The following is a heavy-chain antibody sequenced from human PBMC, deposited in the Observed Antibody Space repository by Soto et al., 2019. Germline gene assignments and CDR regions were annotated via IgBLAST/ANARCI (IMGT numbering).Heavy chain of an antibody. J-gene: IGHJ3*02. CDR1: GGSISSYY. D-gene: IGHD3-22*01. CDR2: IYYSGST. Sequence: SETLSLTCTVSGGSISSYYWSWIRQPPGKGLEWIGYIYYSGSTNYNPSLKSRVTISVDTSKNQFSLKLSSVTAADTAVYYCARVRGRGTYYYDSSGSHIFDIWGQGTMVTVSS. V-gene: IGHV4-59*01. CDR3: ARVRGRGTYYYDSSGSHIFDI.